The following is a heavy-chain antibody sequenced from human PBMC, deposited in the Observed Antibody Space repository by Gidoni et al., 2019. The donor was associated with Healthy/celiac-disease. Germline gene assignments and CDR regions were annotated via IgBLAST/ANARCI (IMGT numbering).Heavy chain of an antibody. CDR3: ARGLLLLPDYYYYGMDV. CDR2: IYYSGST. V-gene: IGHV4-30-4*01. J-gene: IGHJ6*02. CDR1: GGSISSGDYY. D-gene: IGHD3-22*01. Sequence: QVQLQESGPGLVKPSQTLSLTCTVSGGSISSGDYYWSWIRQPPGKGLEWIGYIYYSGSTYYNPSLKSRVTISVDTSKNQFSLKLSSVTAADTAVYYCARGLLLLPDYYYYGMDVWGQGTTVTVSS.